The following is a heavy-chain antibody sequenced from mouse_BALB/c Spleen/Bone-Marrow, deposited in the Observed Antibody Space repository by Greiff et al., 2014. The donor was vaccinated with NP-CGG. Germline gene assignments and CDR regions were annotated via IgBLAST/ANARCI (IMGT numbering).Heavy chain of an antibody. D-gene: IGHD3-1*01. CDR1: GYTFTDYY. CDR3: ANRGRDARDY. Sequence: QVQLQQSGPELVKPGASVKISCKASGYTFTDYYINWVKQKPGQGLEWIGWIYPGSGNTKYNEKFKGKATLTVYTSSSTAYMQLSSLTAEDTAGYVCANRGRDARDYWGQGTSVTVSS. CDR2: IYPGSGNT. V-gene: IGHV1-84*02. J-gene: IGHJ4*01.